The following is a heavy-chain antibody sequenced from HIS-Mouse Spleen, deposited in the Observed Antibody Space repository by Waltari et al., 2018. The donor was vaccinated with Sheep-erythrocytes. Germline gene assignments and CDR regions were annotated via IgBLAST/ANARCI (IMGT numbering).Heavy chain of an antibody. J-gene: IGHJ4*02. V-gene: IGHV3-64*01. CDR1: GFTFSSYA. CDR3: ARGGIAVAGYYFDY. D-gene: IGHD6-19*01. CDR2: ISSNGGST. Sequence: EVQLVESGGGLVQPGGSLRLSCAAAGFTFSSYALHWVRHAPGKGMEYVSAISSNGGSTYYANSVKGRFTISRDNSKNTLYLLMGSLRAEDMAVYYCARGGIAVAGYYFDYWGQGTLVTVSS.